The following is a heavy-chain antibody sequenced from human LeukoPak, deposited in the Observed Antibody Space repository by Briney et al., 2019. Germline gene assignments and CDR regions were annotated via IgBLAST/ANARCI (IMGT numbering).Heavy chain of an antibody. J-gene: IGHJ5*02. D-gene: IGHD5-12*01. Sequence: GGTLRLSCAASGFTFSCYGVSWVPQAPGKGLDWVLDLSGSGGSTYYADSVRGRFTISRDNSKNTLYLQMNSLRAEDTAVYYCAKGAPSGYCGSWFDPWGQGTLVTVS. V-gene: IGHV3-23*01. CDR1: GFTFSCYG. CDR2: LSGSGGST. CDR3: AKGAPSGYCGSWFDP.